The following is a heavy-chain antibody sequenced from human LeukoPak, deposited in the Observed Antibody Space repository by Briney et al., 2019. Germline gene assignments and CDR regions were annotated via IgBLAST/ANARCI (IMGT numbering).Heavy chain of an antibody. Sequence: GSVTVSCMASGYTFTSYDMNWVRQATGKGLEWMGWMNPNSGNTGYAQKFQGRVTMTRNTSISTAYMELSSLRSKDTAVYYCARGYGWGYYDSRGYVDYWGQGTLVTVSS. V-gene: IGHV1-8*01. CDR1: GYTFTSYD. CDR2: MNPNSGNT. D-gene: IGHD3-22*01. CDR3: ARGYGWGYYDSRGYVDY. J-gene: IGHJ4*02.